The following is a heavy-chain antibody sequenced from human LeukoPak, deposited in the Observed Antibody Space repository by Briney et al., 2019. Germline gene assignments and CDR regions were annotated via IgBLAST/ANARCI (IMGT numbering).Heavy chain of an antibody. J-gene: IGHJ5*02. CDR1: GYTFTSYY. V-gene: IGHV1-46*01. D-gene: IGHD6-13*01. CDR2: INPSGGST. CDR3: ARGSPGIAAAVNWFDP. Sequence: ASVKVSCKASGYTFTSYYMHWVRQAPGQGLEWMGIINPSGGSTSYAQKFQGRVTMTRDTSTSTVYMELSSLRSEDTAVYYCARGSPGIAAAVNWFDPWGQGTLVTVSS.